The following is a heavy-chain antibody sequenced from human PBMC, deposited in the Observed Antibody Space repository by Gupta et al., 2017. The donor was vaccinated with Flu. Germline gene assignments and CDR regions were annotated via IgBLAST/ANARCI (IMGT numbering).Heavy chain of an antibody. Sequence: QVQLVESGGGVVQTGGSLRLSCEASGFTFSGYDMHWVRQAPGKGLEWVAVVWYDEVNKDEGESVKGRFTISREKPKSMLYLHMKSMGGEDTAVYYWSRRDDDPYPGKYDFDYWGRGILVTGSS. D-gene: IGHD3-10*01. J-gene: IGHJ4*02. V-gene: IGHV3-33*01. CDR1: GFTFSGYD. CDR3: SRRDDDPYPGKYDFDY. CDR2: VWYDEVNK.